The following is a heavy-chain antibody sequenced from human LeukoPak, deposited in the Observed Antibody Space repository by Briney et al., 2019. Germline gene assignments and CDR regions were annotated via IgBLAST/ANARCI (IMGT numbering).Heavy chain of an antibody. Sequence: GGSLRLSCAASGFTFSVYSMNWVRQPPGMGLEWVSYITSNSATIQYADSVKGRFTISRDNAKNSLSLQMNSLRDEDTAVYYCARSVGGHFDYWGQGMLVTVSS. CDR1: GFTFSVYS. D-gene: IGHD3-16*01. CDR3: ARSVGGHFDY. J-gene: IGHJ4*02. CDR2: ITSNSATI. V-gene: IGHV3-48*02.